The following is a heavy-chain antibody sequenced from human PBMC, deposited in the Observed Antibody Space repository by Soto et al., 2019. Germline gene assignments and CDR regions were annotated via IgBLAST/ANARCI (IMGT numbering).Heavy chain of an antibody. J-gene: IGHJ4*02. CDR2: ISSSGGIT. D-gene: IGHD3-10*01. CDR1: GLIFSNYK. Sequence: GGSLRLSCAASGLIFSNYKMHWVRQAPGKGLVWVSAISSSGGITYYADSVKGRFTISRDDSKNTLYLQMNSLRAEDTAVYYCAKDPTWGSTSPDYWGQGTLVTVSS. V-gene: IGHV3-23*01. CDR3: AKDPTWGSTSPDY.